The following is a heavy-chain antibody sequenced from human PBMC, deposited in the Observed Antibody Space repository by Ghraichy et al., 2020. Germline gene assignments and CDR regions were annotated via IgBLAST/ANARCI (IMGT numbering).Heavy chain of an antibody. CDR2: IKTGSGNT. D-gene: IGHD6-6*01. J-gene: IGHJ4*02. CDR1: GYTFTDYA. CDR3: ARDSSSYKFDY. Sequence: VKVSCKASGYTFTDYAIQWVRQAPGQRLEWMGWIKTGSGNTKYSQKFQGRVTFTRDTSASTAHMELSSLRSEDTAVYYCARDSSSYKFDYWGQGSLVTVSS. V-gene: IGHV1-3*04.